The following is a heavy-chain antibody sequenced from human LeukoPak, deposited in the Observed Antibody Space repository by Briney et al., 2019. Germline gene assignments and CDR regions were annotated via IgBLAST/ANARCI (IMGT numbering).Heavy chain of an antibody. Sequence: GGSLRLSCAASRFTFSSYDMSWVRQAPGKGLEWVSAIRGSGDSTYYADSVKGRFTISRDSSKNTLYLQMNSLRAEDTAVYYCAKYLSGYGTRYWGQGTLVTVSS. CDR3: AKYLSGYGTRY. D-gene: IGHD5-12*01. V-gene: IGHV3-23*01. CDR1: RFTFSSYD. J-gene: IGHJ4*02. CDR2: IRGSGDST.